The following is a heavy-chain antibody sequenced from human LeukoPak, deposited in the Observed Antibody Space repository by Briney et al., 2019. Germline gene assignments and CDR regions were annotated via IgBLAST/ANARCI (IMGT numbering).Heavy chain of an antibody. Sequence: SETLSLTCAVYGGSFSGYYWSWIRQPPGKGPEWIGEINHSGSTNYNPSLKSRVTISVDTSKNQFSLKLSSVTAADTAVYYCARGGIAAAGTNYYYYGMDVWGQGTTVTVSS. CDR1: GGSFSGYY. D-gene: IGHD6-13*01. J-gene: IGHJ6*02. CDR3: ARGGIAAAGTNYYYYGMDV. V-gene: IGHV4-34*01. CDR2: INHSGST.